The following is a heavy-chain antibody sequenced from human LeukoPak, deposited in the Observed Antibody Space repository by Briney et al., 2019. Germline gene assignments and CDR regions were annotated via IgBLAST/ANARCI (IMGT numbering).Heavy chain of an antibody. Sequence: SGTLSLTCAVYGGSFSGYYWSWIRQPPGKGLEWIGEINHSGSTNYNPSLKSRVTISVDTSKNQFSLKLSSVTAADTAVYYCARAASIAVVINWGQGTLVTVSS. CDR3: ARAASIAVVIN. J-gene: IGHJ4*02. V-gene: IGHV4-34*01. CDR2: INHSGST. D-gene: IGHD6-19*01. CDR1: GGSFSGYY.